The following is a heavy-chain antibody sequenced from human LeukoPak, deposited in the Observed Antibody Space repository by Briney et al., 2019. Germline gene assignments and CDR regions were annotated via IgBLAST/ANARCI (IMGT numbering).Heavy chain of an antibody. CDR3: AREGLRFLEWSSYYFDY. CDR2: IKQDGSEK. D-gene: IGHD3-3*01. Sequence: PGGSLRLSCAASGFTFSNYSMSWVRQGPGKGLEWVANIKQDGSEKYYVDSVKGRFSISRDDTKNSLYLQLNSLRAEDTAVYYCAREGLRFLEWSSYYFDYWGLGTLVTVSS. V-gene: IGHV3-7*01. CDR1: GFTFSNYS. J-gene: IGHJ4*02.